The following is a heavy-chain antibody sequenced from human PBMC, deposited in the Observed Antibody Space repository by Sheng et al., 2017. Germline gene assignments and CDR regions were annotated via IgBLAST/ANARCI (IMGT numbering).Heavy chain of an antibody. CDR1: GYTFSRFG. D-gene: IGHD1-26*01. CDR2: ISGYNGNT. CDR3: ARRPLVGLLRSST. Sequence: QVQLVQSGAEVKKPGASVKVSCKASGYTFSRFGISWVRQAPGQGLEWLGWISGYNGNTAYTEKFQARVIMTTDTSTNTAYMELRSLRSDDTAVYYCARRPLVGLLRSSTWGQGTLLPPSLQ. J-gene: IGHJ4*02. V-gene: IGHV1-18*01.